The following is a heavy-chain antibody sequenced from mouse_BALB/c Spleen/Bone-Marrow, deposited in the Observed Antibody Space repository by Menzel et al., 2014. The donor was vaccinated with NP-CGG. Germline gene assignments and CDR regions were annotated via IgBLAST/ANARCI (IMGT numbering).Heavy chain of an antibody. J-gene: IGHJ2*01. Sequence: LQESGPELVKPGASVRISCKAADYTFTSYYIHWVKQRPGQGLEWIGWIYPGNVNTKYNEKFKGKATLTADKSSSTAFFLLSSLTSEDSAVYFCAREANWNFDYWGQGTTLTVSS. D-gene: IGHD4-1*01. CDR3: AREANWNFDY. CDR1: DYTFTSYY. CDR2: IYPGNVNT. V-gene: IGHV1S56*01.